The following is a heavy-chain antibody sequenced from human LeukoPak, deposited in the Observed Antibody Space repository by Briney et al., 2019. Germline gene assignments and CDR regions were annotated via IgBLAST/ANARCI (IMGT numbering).Heavy chain of an antibody. Sequence: PSETLSLTCTVSGGSISSYYWSWIRQPPGKGLEWIGYIYYSGSTNYNPSLKSRVTISVDTSKNQFSLKLSSVTAADTAVYYCARDAAIRSYYYYMDVWGKGTTVTVSS. CDR3: ARDAAIRSYYYYMDV. V-gene: IGHV4-59*12. D-gene: IGHD2-2*01. CDR2: IYYSGST. J-gene: IGHJ6*03. CDR1: GGSISSYY.